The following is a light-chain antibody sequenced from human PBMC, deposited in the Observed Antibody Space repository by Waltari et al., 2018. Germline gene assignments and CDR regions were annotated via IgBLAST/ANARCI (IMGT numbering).Light chain of an antibody. CDR3: QQRSNWHI. J-gene: IGKJ4*01. CDR1: PSVSSY. Sequence: EIVLTQSPATLSLSPGERATLSCRASPSVSSYLAWYQQKPGQAPRLLIYDASNRATGIPARFSGSGSGTDFTLTISSLEPEDFAVYYCQQRSNWHIFGGGTKVEIK. CDR2: DAS. V-gene: IGKV3-11*01.